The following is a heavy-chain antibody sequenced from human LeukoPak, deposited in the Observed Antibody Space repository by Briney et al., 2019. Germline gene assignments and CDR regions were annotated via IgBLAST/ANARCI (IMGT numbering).Heavy chain of an antibody. V-gene: IGHV1-46*01. J-gene: IGHJ4*02. CDR3: ARDNYDYGDFDY. Sequence: ASVKVSCKASGYTFTSYYMHWVRQAPGQGLEWTGIINPSGGSTSYAQKFQGRVTMTRDTSTSTVYMELSSLRSEDTAVYYCARDNYDYGDFDYWGQGTLVTVSS. CDR1: GYTFTSYY. CDR2: INPSGGST. D-gene: IGHD4-17*01.